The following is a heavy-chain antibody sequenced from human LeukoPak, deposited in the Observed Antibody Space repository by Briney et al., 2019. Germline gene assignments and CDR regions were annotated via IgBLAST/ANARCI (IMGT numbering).Heavy chain of an antibody. CDR2: INQDESEK. D-gene: IGHD4-17*01. Sequence: PGGSLRLSCAASGFTFSKYWMTWVRQAPGKGLEWVANINQDESEKFYVDSVKGRFTISRDNAKNSLYLQMSGLTDGDTAVYYCARDYGENAHDYWGQGTLVTVSS. CDR1: GFTFSKYW. CDR3: ARDYGENAHDY. V-gene: IGHV3-7*01. J-gene: IGHJ4*02.